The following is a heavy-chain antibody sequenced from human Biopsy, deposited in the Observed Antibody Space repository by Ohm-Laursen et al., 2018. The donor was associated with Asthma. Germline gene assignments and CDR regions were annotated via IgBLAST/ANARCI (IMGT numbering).Heavy chain of an antibody. D-gene: IGHD3-3*02. V-gene: IGHV3-7*01. CDR3: ARTFHFWSPYHAEHYQL. Sequence: SLRLSCAASGFTFGDYWMSWVRQVPGMGLEWVANIKHDGTEKNHVDSLKGRFTIPRDNAKNSLYLQMNSLRAEDTAVYYCARTFHFWSPYHAEHYQLWGQGTLVTVPS. CDR1: GFTFGDYW. J-gene: IGHJ1*01. CDR2: IKHDGTEK.